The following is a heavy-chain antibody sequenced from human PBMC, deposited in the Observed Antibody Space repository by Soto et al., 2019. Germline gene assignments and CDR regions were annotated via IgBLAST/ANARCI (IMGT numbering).Heavy chain of an antibody. D-gene: IGHD2-8*02. Sequence: GGSLRLSCAASEFTFSSYAMSWVRQAPGKGLEWVSGIDKSAESAFYADSVKGRFTISRDNSKNTLYLQMNSLRVEDTAVYYCAKAGGVIDDTTVYRQIDYWGQGTLVTVSS. CDR2: IDKSAESA. J-gene: IGHJ4*02. CDR3: AKAGGVIDDTTVYRQIDY. CDR1: EFTFSSYA. V-gene: IGHV3-23*01.